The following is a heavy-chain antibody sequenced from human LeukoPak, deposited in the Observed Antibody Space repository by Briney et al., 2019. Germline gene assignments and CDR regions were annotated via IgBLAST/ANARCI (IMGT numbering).Heavy chain of an antibody. CDR3: ARDGDVLLWFGELLNCDY. D-gene: IGHD3-10*01. J-gene: IGHJ4*02. Sequence: GASVKVSCKASGYTFTGYYMHWVRQAPGQGLEWMGWISAYNGYTHYAQKFQGRVTMTTDTSTSTAYMELRSLRSDDTAVYYCARDGDVLLWFGELLNCDYWGQGTLVTVSS. CDR1: GYTFTGYY. CDR2: ISAYNGYT. V-gene: IGHV1-18*04.